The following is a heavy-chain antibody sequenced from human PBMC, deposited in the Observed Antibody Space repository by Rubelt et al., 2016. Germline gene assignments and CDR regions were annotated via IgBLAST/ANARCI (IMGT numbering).Heavy chain of an antibody. CDR2: INHSGST. CDR1: DGSFSGYY. D-gene: IGHD4-11*01. Sequence: QAQLLQWGAGLLKPSETLSLICGFSDGSFSGYYWSWIRQPPGKGLEWIGEINHSGSTSYNPSLKSRVTISVDTSKNQFSLKLSSVTAADPAVYYCARELQRYDYWGQGTLVTVSS. V-gene: IGHV4-34*02. CDR3: ARELQRYDY. J-gene: IGHJ4*02.